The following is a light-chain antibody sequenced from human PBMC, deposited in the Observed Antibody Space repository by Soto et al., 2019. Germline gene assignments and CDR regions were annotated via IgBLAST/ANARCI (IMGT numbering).Light chain of an antibody. J-gene: IGKJ1*01. Sequence: DMLLTQSPATLSVSPGDRATVTCRASQSVSSNLAWYQQKPGQAPRLLIYGASTRASGIPARFSGSGSGTEFTLTISSLQSEDFAVYYCQQYNNWPEWTFGQGTKVDI. CDR2: GAS. CDR1: QSVSSN. CDR3: QQYNNWPEWT. V-gene: IGKV3-15*01.